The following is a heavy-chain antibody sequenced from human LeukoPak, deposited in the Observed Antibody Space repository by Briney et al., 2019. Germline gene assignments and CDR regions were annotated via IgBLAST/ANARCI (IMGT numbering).Heavy chain of an antibody. CDR1: GYTFTSYG. CDR2: ISAYNGNT. Sequence: ASVKVSCKASGYTFTSYGISWVRQAPGQGLEWMGWISAYNGNTNYAQKLQGRVTMTTDTSTSTAYMELRSLGSDDTAVYYCARDRRANLIAAADFHYWGQGTLVTVSS. J-gene: IGHJ4*02. D-gene: IGHD6-13*01. CDR3: ARDRRANLIAAADFHY. V-gene: IGHV1-18*01.